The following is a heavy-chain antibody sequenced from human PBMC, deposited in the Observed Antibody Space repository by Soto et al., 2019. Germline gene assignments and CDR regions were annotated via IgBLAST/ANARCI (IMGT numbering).Heavy chain of an antibody. V-gene: IGHV1-18*01. CDR2: ISPYNDYT. CDR1: GYTFIRYG. D-gene: IGHD3-16*01. J-gene: IGHJ6*02. Sequence: QVQLVQSAAEVKKPGASVKVSCKASGYTFIRYGITWVRQAPGQGLEWVGWISPYNDYTEYAQKVHGRVTMTTDTSANMANMAVRGMGYDDTAVYYCEGGGYYYNVWKKFNYYGLDVWGQGTTVTVSS. CDR3: EGGGYYYNVWKKFNYYGLDV.